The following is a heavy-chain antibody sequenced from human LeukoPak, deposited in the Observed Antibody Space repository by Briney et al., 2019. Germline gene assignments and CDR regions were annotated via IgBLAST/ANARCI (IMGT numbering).Heavy chain of an antibody. J-gene: IGHJ4*02. CDR3: AREVSYGYWIDY. V-gene: IGHV4-39*07. Sequence: SETLSLTCTVSGGSISSSSYYWGWIRQPPGNGLEWIGSIYYSGNTYYNPSLKSRVTISVDTSKNQFSLKLSSVTAADTAVYYCAREVSYGYWIDYWGQGTLVTVSS. CDR2: IYYSGNT. D-gene: IGHD5-18*01. CDR1: GGSISSSSYY.